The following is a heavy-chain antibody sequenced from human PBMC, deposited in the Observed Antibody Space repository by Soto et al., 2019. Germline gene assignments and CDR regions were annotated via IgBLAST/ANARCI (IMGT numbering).Heavy chain of an antibody. V-gene: IGHV3-15*07. Sequence: GGSLRLSCAASGLTFSNAWMNWVRQAPGKGLEWVARIKSKTDGGTTDYAAPVKGRFTISRDDSKNTLFLQMNSLKTEDTAVYYCTTSILTGYFRWSIFDYWGQGNLVTVSS. J-gene: IGHJ4*02. CDR3: TTSILTGYFRWSIFDY. CDR1: GLTFSNAW. CDR2: IKSKTDGGTT. D-gene: IGHD3-9*01.